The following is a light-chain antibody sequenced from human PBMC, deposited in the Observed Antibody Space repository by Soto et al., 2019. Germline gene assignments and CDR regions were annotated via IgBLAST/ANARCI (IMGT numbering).Light chain of an antibody. CDR2: DVS. CDR3: SSYTSSSTEV. Sequence: QSVLTQPDSVSGSPGQSITISCTGTSSDVGGYNYVSWYQQHPGKAPKLMIYDVSNRPSGVSNRFSGSKSGNTASLTISGLQAEDEADYYCSSYTSSSTEVFGGGTKVTVL. CDR1: SSDVGGYNY. J-gene: IGLJ2*01. V-gene: IGLV2-14*01.